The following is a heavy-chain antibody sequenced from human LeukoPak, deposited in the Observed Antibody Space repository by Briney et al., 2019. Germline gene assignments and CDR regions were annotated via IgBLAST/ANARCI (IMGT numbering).Heavy chain of an antibody. CDR2: IDQDGSET. V-gene: IGHV3-7*01. Sequence: GGSLRLSCATSEFPFSGYGMGWVRQARGKGLEWVANIDQDGSETYYVDSVKGRFTISRDNAKNSLYLQMNSLRDEDTAVYYCAKIKGGTSATISYWGQGTLVTVSS. CDR1: EFPFSGYG. D-gene: IGHD1-26*01. J-gene: IGHJ4*02. CDR3: AKIKGGTSATISY.